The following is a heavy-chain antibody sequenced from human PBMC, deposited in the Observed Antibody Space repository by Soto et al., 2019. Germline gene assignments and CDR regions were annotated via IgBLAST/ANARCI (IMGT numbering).Heavy chain of an antibody. D-gene: IGHD4-17*01. V-gene: IGHV4-34*01. CDR2: INHSGST. Sequence: PSETLSLTCAVYGGSFIGYHWSFIRHPPGKGLEWIGEINHSGSTNYNPSLKSRVTISVDTSKNQFSLKLSSVTAADTAVYYCASTFTVTTQYYFDYWGQGTLVTVSS. CDR1: GGSFIGYH. J-gene: IGHJ4*02. CDR3: ASTFTVTTQYYFDY.